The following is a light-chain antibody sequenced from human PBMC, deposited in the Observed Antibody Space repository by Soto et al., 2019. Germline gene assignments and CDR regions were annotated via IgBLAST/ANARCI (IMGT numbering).Light chain of an antibody. CDR3: QQYNNWSPIT. CDR1: QSVSGN. CDR2: GAS. Sequence: EIVMTQSPATLSVSPGERATLSCRASQSVSGNLAWYQQKPGQAPRLLIYGASTRATGIPARFSGSGSVTEFSLTISSLQSEDFAVYYCQQYNNWSPITFGQGTRLEIK. J-gene: IGKJ5*01. V-gene: IGKV3-15*01.